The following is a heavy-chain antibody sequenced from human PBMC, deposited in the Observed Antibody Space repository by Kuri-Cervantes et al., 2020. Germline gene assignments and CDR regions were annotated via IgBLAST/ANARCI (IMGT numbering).Heavy chain of an antibody. D-gene: IGHD5-12*01. J-gene: IGHJ4*02. CDR1: GGSIRSGSYY. Sequence: SETLSLTCIVSGGSIRSGSYYWAWIRQPPGKGLEWIGYIYSSGGAYYNESLKNRVGISIDTAQNQFSLKLSSVTAADTAVYYCARGYSGYAAPYYFDYWGQGTLVTVSS. V-gene: IGHV4-39*07. CDR2: IYSSGGA. CDR3: ARGYSGYAAPYYFDY.